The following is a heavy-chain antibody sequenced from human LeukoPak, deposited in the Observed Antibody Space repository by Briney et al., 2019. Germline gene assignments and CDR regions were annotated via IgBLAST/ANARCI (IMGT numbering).Heavy chain of an antibody. CDR2: ISSRSTYI. D-gene: IGHD3-3*01. CDR1: GFTFSSFG. V-gene: IGHV3-21*01. J-gene: IGHJ6*03. Sequence: GGSLRLSCAASGFTFSSFGMNWVRQAPGKGLEWVSSISSRSTYIYYADSVKGRFTISRDNSKNTLYLQMNSLRAEDTAVYYCAKGYDFWSGWAYYYYYMDVWGKGTTVTVSS. CDR3: AKGYDFWSGWAYYYYYMDV.